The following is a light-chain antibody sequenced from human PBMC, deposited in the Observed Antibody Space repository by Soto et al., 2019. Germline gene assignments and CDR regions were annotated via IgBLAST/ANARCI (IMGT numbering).Light chain of an antibody. CDR3: QQYGSSPLT. Sequence: EIVLTQSPGTLSLSPGERATLSCRASQSVSSSYLALYQQKPGQAPRLLIYCASSRITGIPDRFSGSGSGTDITLTISRLEPEDFAVYYCQQYGSSPLTFGGGTKVEIK. V-gene: IGKV3-20*01. CDR2: CAS. J-gene: IGKJ4*01. CDR1: QSVSSSY.